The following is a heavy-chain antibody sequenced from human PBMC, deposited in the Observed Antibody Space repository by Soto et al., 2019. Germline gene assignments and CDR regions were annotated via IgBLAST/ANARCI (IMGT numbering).Heavy chain of an antibody. V-gene: IGHV3-30-3*01. D-gene: IGHD3-10*01. J-gene: IGHJ4*02. CDR1: GFTFSGYA. CDR3: ARGTGKSRTVSFDY. CDR2: ISYDGSNK. Sequence: QVQLVESGAGVVQPGRSLRPSCAASGFTFSGYAMHWVRQAPGKGLEWVAVISYDGSNKYYADSVKGRFTISRDNSNNTLNVEMNSLRVEDTAVYYCARGTGKSRTVSFDYWGQGTLITVSS.